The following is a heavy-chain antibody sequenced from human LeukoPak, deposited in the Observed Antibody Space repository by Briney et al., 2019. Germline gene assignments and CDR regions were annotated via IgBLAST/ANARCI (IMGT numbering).Heavy chain of an antibody. D-gene: IGHD6-13*01. CDR3: ARDLGIAAADPRSVWFDP. CDR2: ISAYNGNT. V-gene: IGHV1-18*01. CDR1: GYTFTSYG. Sequence: ASVKVSCKASGYTFTSYGISWVRQAPGQGLEWMGWISAYNGNTNYAQKLQGRVTMTRNTSISTAYMELSSLRSEDTAVYYCARDLGIAAADPRSVWFDPWGQGTLVTVSS. J-gene: IGHJ5*02.